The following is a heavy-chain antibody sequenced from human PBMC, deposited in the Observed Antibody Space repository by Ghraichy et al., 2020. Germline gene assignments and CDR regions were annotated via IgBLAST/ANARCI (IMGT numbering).Heavy chain of an antibody. CDR1: GFTVSSNQ. Sequence: GGSLRLSCAASGFTVSSNQMNWVRQAPGKGLEWVSSIDIAGSTYYADSVKGRLTISSDNSKNTLFLQMNSLRAEDTAVDFCASSLDFGDQNNGVDVWGQGTTVTVSS. CDR2: IDIAGST. V-gene: IGHV3-53*01. CDR3: ASSLDFGDQNNGVDV. D-gene: IGHD3-16*01. J-gene: IGHJ6*02.